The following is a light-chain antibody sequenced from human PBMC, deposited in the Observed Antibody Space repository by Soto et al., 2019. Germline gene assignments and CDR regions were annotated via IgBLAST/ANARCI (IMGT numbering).Light chain of an antibody. J-gene: IGKJ4*01. V-gene: IGKV1-13*02. CDR1: QDIGSA. CDR3: LLFNGCPLT. Sequence: IPLTQSPSSLSASVGDRVTITCRAGQDIGSALAWYQQRPGKAPKLLLYDASNLEAGVPSRFSGSGSGTDFTLTISIPRPDDVATYYFLLFNGCPLTLSAGTKVQLK. CDR2: DAS.